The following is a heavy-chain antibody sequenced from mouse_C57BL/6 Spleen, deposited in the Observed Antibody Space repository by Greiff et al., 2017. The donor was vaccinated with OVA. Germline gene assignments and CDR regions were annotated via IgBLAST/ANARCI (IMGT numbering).Heavy chain of an antibody. CDR1: GFTFSDYY. D-gene: IGHD2-1*01. Sequence: EVMLVESEGGLVQPGSSMKLSCTASGFTFSDYYMAWVRQVPEKGLEWVANINYDGSSTYYLDSLKSRFIISRDNAKNILYLQMSSLKSEDTATYYCARVYGNSPWFAYWGQGTLVTVSA. CDR3: ARVYGNSPWFAY. V-gene: IGHV5-16*01. J-gene: IGHJ3*01. CDR2: INYDGSST.